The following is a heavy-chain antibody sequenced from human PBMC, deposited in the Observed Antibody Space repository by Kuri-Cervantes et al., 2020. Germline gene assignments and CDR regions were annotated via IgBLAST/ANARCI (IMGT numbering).Heavy chain of an antibody. CDR1: GGSINSYY. Sequence: SETLSLTCTVSGGSINSYYWSWIRQPPGKGLEWIGYIYYSGSTNYNPSLKSRVTISVDTSKNQFSLKLSSVTAADTAVYYCAVDYGGNSDAFDIWGQGTMVTVSS. CDR2: IYYSGST. D-gene: IGHD4-23*01. V-gene: IGHV4-59*01. CDR3: AVDYGGNSDAFDI. J-gene: IGHJ3*02.